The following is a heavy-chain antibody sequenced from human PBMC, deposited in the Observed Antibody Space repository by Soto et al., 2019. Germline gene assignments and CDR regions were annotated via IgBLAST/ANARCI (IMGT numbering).Heavy chain of an antibody. J-gene: IGHJ4*02. V-gene: IGHV3-7*04. CDR1: GLTLSRYW. CDR3: SRDYYGPGTD. D-gene: IGHD3-22*01. Sequence: EVQLVESGGGLVQPGGSLRLSCVASGLTLSRYWMSWVRQAPGKGLEWVANIKEDGGKTYYVDSVKGRFTISRDNAKNSVYLQMNSLRVEDTAVYYSSRDYYGPGTDWGQRTLVIVYS. CDR2: IKEDGGKT.